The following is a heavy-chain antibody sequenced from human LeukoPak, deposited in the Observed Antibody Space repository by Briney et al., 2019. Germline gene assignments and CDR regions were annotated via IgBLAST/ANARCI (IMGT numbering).Heavy chain of an antibody. Sequence: AGGSLRLSCAASGFTFSSYGMHWVRQAPGKGLEWVAVIWYDGSNKYHADSVKGRFTISRDNSKNTLYLQMNSLRAEDTAVYYCARDPHPDIVVVPAAGFLVGGYYYYGMDVWGQGTTVTVSS. D-gene: IGHD2-2*01. J-gene: IGHJ6*02. CDR3: ARDPHPDIVVVPAAGFLVGGYYYYGMDV. CDR1: GFTFSSYG. CDR2: IWYDGSNK. V-gene: IGHV3-33*01.